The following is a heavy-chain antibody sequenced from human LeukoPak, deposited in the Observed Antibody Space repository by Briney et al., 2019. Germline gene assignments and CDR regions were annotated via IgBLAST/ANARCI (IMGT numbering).Heavy chain of an antibody. V-gene: IGHV3-64D*06. CDR2: ISSNGGST. CDR3: VKDQGGYDGGFDY. Sequence: PGGSLRLSCSASGFTFSSYAMHWVRQAPGKGLEYVSAISSNGGSTYYADSVKGRFTISRDNSKNTLYLQMSSLRAEDTAVYYCVKDQGGYDGGFDYWGQGTLVTVSS. J-gene: IGHJ4*02. CDR1: GFTFSSYA. D-gene: IGHD5-12*01.